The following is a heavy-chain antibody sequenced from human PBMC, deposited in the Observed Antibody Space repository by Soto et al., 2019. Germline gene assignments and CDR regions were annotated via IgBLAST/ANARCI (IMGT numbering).Heavy chain of an antibody. V-gene: IGHV3-30*18. Sequence: QVQLVESGGGMVQPGRSLRLSCAASGFSFTSYGIHWVRQAPGKGLEWVALISYDGTTTYYADSVKGRFTLSKDNSKKTIYLQMNDLRGEDTAVYFCSKGPLGSSHYYSGLDVWGQGTTVSVSS. J-gene: IGHJ6*02. CDR2: ISYDGTTT. D-gene: IGHD2-15*01. CDR3: SKGPLGSSHYYSGLDV. CDR1: GFSFTSYG.